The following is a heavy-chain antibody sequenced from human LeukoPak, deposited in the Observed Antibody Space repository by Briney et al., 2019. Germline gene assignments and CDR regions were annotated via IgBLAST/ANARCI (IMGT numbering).Heavy chain of an antibody. J-gene: IGHJ4*02. CDR3: ARRYYGSGSYQP. D-gene: IGHD3-10*01. CDR1: GGTFSSYA. Sequence: ASVKVSCKASGGTFSSYAISWVRQAPGQGLEWMGWISAYNGNTNYAQKLQGRVTMTTDTSTSTAYMELRSLRSDDTAVYYCARRYYGSGSYQPWGQGTLVTVSS. CDR2: ISAYNGNT. V-gene: IGHV1-18*01.